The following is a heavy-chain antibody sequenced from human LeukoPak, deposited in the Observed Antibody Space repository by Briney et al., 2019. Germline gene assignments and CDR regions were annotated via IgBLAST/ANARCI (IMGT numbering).Heavy chain of an antibody. D-gene: IGHD6-13*01. Sequence: GGSLRLSCAASGFIFSSYWMSWVRQAPGKGLEWVANIKQDGSEKYYVDSVKGRFTISRDNAKNSLYLQMNSLRAEDTAVYYCARRFYSSSWYWYGVDYWGQGTLVTVSS. J-gene: IGHJ4*02. V-gene: IGHV3-7*01. CDR1: GFIFSSYW. CDR3: ARRFYSSSWYWYGVDY. CDR2: IKQDGSEK.